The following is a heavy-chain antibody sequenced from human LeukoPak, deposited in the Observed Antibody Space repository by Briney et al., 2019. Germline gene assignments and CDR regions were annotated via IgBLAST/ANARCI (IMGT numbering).Heavy chain of an antibody. V-gene: IGHV4-38-2*02. CDR3: ARDRGVTMIVVAPSWFDP. J-gene: IGHJ5*02. Sequence: SETLSLTCTVSGHSISSGYFWGWIRQPPGKGLECIGTIYHSGSTYYNPSLKSRVTISVDTSKNQFSLKLSSVTAADTAVYYCARDRGVTMIVVAPSWFDPWGQGTLVTVSS. D-gene: IGHD3-22*01. CDR1: GHSISSGYF. CDR2: IYHSGST.